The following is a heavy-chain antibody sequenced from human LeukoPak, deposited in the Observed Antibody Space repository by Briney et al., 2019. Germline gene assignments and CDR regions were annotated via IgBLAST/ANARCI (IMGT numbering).Heavy chain of an antibody. Sequence: SETLSLTCTVSGGSISSYYWSWIRQPAGKGLEWIGRIYTSGSTNYNPSLKSRVTMSVDTSKNQFSLKLSSVTAADTAVYYCARDWGYCSSTSCYNDAFDIWGQGTMVTVSS. D-gene: IGHD2-2*02. CDR1: GGSISSYY. J-gene: IGHJ3*02. CDR2: IYTSGST. CDR3: ARDWGYCSSTSCYNDAFDI. V-gene: IGHV4-4*07.